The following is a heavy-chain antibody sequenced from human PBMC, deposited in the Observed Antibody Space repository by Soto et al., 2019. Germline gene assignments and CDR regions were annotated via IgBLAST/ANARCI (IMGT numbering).Heavy chain of an antibody. CDR1: GFTFSSYA. Sequence: QVQLVESGGGVVQPGRSLRLSCAASGFTFSSYAMHWVRQAPGKGLEWVAVISYDGSNKYYADSVKGRFTISRDNSKNTLYLQMNSLRAEDTAVYYCARKSGSYMHGMDAWGQGTTVTVSS. CDR3: ARKSGSYMHGMDA. CDR2: ISYDGSNK. V-gene: IGHV3-30-3*01. J-gene: IGHJ6*02. D-gene: IGHD1-26*01.